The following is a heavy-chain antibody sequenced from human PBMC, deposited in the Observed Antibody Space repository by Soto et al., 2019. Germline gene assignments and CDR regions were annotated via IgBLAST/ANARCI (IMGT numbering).Heavy chain of an antibody. J-gene: IGHJ4*02. V-gene: IGHV1-69*01. CDR1: GDIFTTYA. D-gene: IGHD1-26*01. Sequence: QVQVVQSGAEVKEPGSSVKVSCKASGDIFTTYAINWVRQAPGQGLVWMGGIKPAIGSANYAPTFQGRLTITADDLTATAYMDLNSLTSEDKAVYYCARGLLVGHETVDYWGQGTLVTVSS. CDR3: ARGLLVGHETVDY. CDR2: IKPAIGSA.